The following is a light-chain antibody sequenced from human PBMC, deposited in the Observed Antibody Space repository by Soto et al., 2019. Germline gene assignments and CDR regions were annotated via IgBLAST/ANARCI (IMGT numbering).Light chain of an antibody. CDR1: QSISNS. V-gene: IGKV1-5*01. J-gene: IGKJ1*01. CDR3: QQYKNFWT. CDR2: DAS. Sequence: DVQMTQSPSTLSAYVGDRVTITCRAGQSISNSLAWYQQKSGKAPKLLIYDASILESGVPSRFSGSGSGTEFTLTVSSLQPDDFATYYCQQYKNFWTFGQGTKVDIK.